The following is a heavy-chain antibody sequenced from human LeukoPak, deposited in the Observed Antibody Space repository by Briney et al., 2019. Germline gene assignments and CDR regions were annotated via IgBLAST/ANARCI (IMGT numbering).Heavy chain of an antibody. CDR1: GVSISSHY. V-gene: IGHV4-59*11. J-gene: IGHJ5*02. CDR2: IYYSGST. Sequence: SETLSLTCTVSGVSISSHYWSWIRQPPGKGLEWVGYIYYSGSTNYNPSLKSRVTISVDTSKNQFSLKLSSVTAADTAVYFCAQGIAAPGSWFDPWGQGTLVTVSS. CDR3: AQGIAAPGSWFDP. D-gene: IGHD6-13*01.